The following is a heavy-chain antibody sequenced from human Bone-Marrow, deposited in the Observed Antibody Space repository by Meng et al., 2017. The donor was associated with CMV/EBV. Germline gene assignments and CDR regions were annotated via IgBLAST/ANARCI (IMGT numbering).Heavy chain of an antibody. CDR2: ISSSSSTI. J-gene: IGHJ6*02. Sequence: GESLKISCAASGFTFSSYSMNWVRQAPGKGLEWVSYISSSSSTIYYADSVKGRFTISRDNAKNSLYLQMNSLRAEDTAVYYCARESIVGAYYYYYYGMDVWGQGTTVTVSS. CDR1: GFTFSSYS. V-gene: IGHV3-48*04. D-gene: IGHD1-26*01. CDR3: ARESIVGAYYYYYYGMDV.